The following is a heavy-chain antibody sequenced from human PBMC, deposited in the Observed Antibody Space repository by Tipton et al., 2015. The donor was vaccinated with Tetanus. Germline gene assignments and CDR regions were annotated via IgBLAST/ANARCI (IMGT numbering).Heavy chain of an antibody. Sequence: QLVQSGAEVRKPGESLKISCQGSGYNFSHYSIGWVRQMPGKGLEWVGIIDPRDSEARYGPSFQGQVIISADKSISTTYLQWDSLKASDTAIYYCARHPDFWSGYYFDLWGQGTLVNVSS. J-gene: IGHJ4*02. CDR2: IDPRDSEA. CDR1: GYNFSHYS. D-gene: IGHD3-3*01. V-gene: IGHV5-51*01. CDR3: ARHPDFWSGYYFDL.